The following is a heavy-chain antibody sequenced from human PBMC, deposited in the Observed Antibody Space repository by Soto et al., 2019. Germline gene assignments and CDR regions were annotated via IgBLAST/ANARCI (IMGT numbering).Heavy chain of an antibody. J-gene: IGHJ5*02. Sequence: ASVKVSCKASGYTFTSYGISWVRQAPGQGLEWMGWISAYNGNTNYAQKLQGRVTMTTDTSTSTADMELGSLSSDDTAVYSCARAHWLSSSPGKTNWFDPWGQGTLVTVSS. V-gene: IGHV1-18*01. CDR2: ISAYNGNT. CDR3: ARAHWLSSSPGKTNWFDP. D-gene: IGHD6-6*01. CDR1: GYTFTSYG.